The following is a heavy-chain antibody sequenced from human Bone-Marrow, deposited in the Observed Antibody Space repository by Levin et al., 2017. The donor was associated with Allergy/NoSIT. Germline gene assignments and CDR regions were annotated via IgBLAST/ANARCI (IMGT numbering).Heavy chain of an antibody. V-gene: IGHV4-61*02. CDR3: ARDSGFSRILDS. D-gene: IGHD3-3*02. Sequence: SQTLSLTCTVSGASISGGSYYWTWIRQPAGKGLEWIGRIYTNGDTNYSPSLKSRVSISFDRSNNHFSLKVTSVTAADTAMYYCARDSGFSRILDSWGQGTLVTVSS. CDR1: GASISGGSYY. CDR2: IYTNGDT. J-gene: IGHJ4*02.